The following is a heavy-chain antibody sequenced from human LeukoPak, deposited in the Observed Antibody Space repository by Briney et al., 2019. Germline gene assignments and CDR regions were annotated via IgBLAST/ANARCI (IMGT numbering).Heavy chain of an antibody. V-gene: IGHV4-59*01. D-gene: IGHD4-23*01. Sequence: SETLSLTCTVSGASISSYYWSWIRQPPGKGLEWLGYIYYSGSTNFNPSLKSRVTISVDTSKNQFSLKLSSVTAADTAVYYCARLGSPQGYGGNKAFDIWGQGTMVTASS. CDR1: GASISSYY. J-gene: IGHJ3*02. CDR3: ARLGSPQGYGGNKAFDI. CDR2: IYYSGST.